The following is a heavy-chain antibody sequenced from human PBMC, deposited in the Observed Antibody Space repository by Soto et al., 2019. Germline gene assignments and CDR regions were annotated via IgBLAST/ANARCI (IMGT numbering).Heavy chain of an antibody. CDR1: GVSVSSGDYY. D-gene: IGHD1-1*01. Sequence: QVQLQESGPGLVKPSQTLSLSCNVYGVSVSSGDYYWSWIRQHAGGGLEWIGYIDRSGSTYYKPSLRGRVIMSVDTSTNLIYLRLLSVTAADTAMYYCARDSGGNSENYYGLDVWGHGTTVTVSS. J-gene: IGHJ6*02. V-gene: IGHV4-31*03. CDR3: ARDSGGNSENYYGLDV. CDR2: IDRSGST.